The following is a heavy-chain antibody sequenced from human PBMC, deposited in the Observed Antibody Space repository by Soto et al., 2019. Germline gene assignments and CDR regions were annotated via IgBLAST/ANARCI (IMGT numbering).Heavy chain of an antibody. D-gene: IGHD6-25*01. V-gene: IGHV4-59*01. Sequence: SETLSLTCTVSGGSISSYYWSWIRQPPGKGLEWIGYIYYSGSTNYNPSLKSRVTISVDTSKNQFSLKLSSVTAADTAVYYCARDRRLLLYYYGMDVWGQGTTVTVS. J-gene: IGHJ6*02. CDR1: GGSISSYY. CDR2: IYYSGST. CDR3: ARDRRLLLYYYGMDV.